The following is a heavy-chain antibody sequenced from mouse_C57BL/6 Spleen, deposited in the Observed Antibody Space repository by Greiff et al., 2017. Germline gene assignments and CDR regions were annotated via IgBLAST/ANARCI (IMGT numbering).Heavy chain of an antibody. CDR3: ARRTLYDEEAMDD. Sequence: EVQLQQSGPVLVKPGASVKMSCKASGYTFTDYYMNWVKQSHGKSLEWIGVINPYNGGTSYNQKFKGKATLTVDHSSSTAYMRLKSLTSEDSAVYYCARRTLYDEEAMDDWGQGTSVTGSS. D-gene: IGHD2-12*01. CDR2: INPYNGGT. J-gene: IGHJ4*01. CDR1: GYTFTDYY. V-gene: IGHV1-19*01.